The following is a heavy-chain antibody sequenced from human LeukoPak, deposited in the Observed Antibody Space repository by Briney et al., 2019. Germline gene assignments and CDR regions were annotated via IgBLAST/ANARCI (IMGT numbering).Heavy chain of an antibody. CDR2: IYYSGST. J-gene: IGHJ5*02. CDR3: ARVEQQLVVGWFDP. D-gene: IGHD6-13*01. CDR1: GGSISSSSYY. Sequence: SETLSLTCTVSGGSISSSSYYWGWIRQPPGKGLEWIGSIYYSGSTYYNPSLKSRVTISVDTSKNQFSLKLSSVTAADTAVYYCARVEQQLVVGWFDPWGQETLVTVSS. V-gene: IGHV4-39*07.